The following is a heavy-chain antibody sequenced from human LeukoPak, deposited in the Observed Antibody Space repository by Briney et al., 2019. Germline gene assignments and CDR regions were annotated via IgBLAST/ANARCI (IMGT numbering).Heavy chain of an antibody. V-gene: IGHV4-39*07. J-gene: IGHJ5*02. CDR2: VDYGGRP. D-gene: IGHD2-2*02. CDR1: GGSVSNNNVY. Sequence: SGTLCLSCTVSGGSVSNNNVYWGCVRQPPGKGLEWIGSVDYGGRPINNPSLTSRVTSSEDTSKSQFFLKMSSVTAENTAIYYCARVNDCFPTSCYSMLFDPWGQGTLVTVSS. CDR3: ARVNDCFPTSCYSMLFDP.